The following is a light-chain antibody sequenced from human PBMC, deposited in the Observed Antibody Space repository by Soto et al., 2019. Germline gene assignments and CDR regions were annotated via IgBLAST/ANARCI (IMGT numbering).Light chain of an antibody. V-gene: IGKV1-33*01. CDR1: QDISNY. CDR2: DAS. Sequence: DIQMTQSLSSLSASVGDRVTITCQASQDISNYLNWYQQKPGKAPKLLIYDASNLETGVPSRFSGSGSGTDFTFTISSLQPEDIATYYCQQYDNLPSITFGQGTRLEIK. CDR3: QQYDNLPSIT. J-gene: IGKJ5*01.